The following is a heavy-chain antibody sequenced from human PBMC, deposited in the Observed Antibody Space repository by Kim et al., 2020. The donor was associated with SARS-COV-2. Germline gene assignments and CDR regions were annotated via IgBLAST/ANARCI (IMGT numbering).Heavy chain of an antibody. CDR3: ASRSAAILYGMDV. Sequence: YYANSVKGRFTISRDNSKNALYRQMGSLRAEDMAVYYCASRSAAILYGMDVWGQGTTVTVSS. D-gene: IGHD2-2*01. J-gene: IGHJ6*02. V-gene: IGHV3-64*01.